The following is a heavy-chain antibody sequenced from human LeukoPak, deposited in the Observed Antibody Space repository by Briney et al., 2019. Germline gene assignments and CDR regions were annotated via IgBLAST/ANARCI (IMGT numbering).Heavy chain of an antibody. J-gene: IGHJ6*03. CDR2: IDWDDDK. Sequence: SGPALVKPTQTLTLTCTFSGFSLSTSGMCVSWIRQPPGKALEWLARIDWDDDKYYSTSLKTRLTISKDTSKNQVVLTMTNMDPVDTATYYCARNTSLTYYYYYMDVWGKGTTVTVSS. V-gene: IGHV2-70*11. D-gene: IGHD2-2*01. CDR1: GFSLSTSGMC. CDR3: ARNTSLTYYYYYMDV.